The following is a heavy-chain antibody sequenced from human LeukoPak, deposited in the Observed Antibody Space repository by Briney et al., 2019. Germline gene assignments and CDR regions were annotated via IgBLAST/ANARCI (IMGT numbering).Heavy chain of an antibody. D-gene: IGHD7-27*01. Sequence: GGSLRLSCAASGFTFSSYSLNWVRQAPGKGLEWVSSISGSSSYIYYADSVEGRFTISRDNAKNSLYLQMNSLRAEDTAVYYCARETGSDAFDIWGQGTMVTVSS. J-gene: IGHJ3*02. V-gene: IGHV3-21*01. CDR1: GFTFSSYS. CDR2: ISGSSSYI. CDR3: ARETGSDAFDI.